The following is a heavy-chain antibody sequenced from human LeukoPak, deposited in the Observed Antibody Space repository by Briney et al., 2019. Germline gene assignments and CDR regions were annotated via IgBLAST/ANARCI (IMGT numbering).Heavy chain of an antibody. D-gene: IGHD3-22*01. CDR2: IRSKAYGGTT. J-gene: IGHJ3*02. CDR1: GFTFGDYA. Sequence: PGGSLRLSCTASGFTFGDYAKSWVRQAPGKGREGAGFIRSKAYGGTTEYAASVKGRFTISRDDSKSIAYLQMNSLRAEDTAVYYCARSAFYDSSASYAFDIWGQGTMVTVSS. V-gene: IGHV3-49*04. CDR3: ARSAFYDSSASYAFDI.